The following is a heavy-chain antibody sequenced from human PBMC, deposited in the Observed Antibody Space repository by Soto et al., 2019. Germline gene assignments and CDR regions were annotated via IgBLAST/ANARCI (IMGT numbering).Heavy chain of an antibody. J-gene: IGHJ4*02. CDR2: ISGSGGST. CDR1: GFTFSSYG. Sequence: HPGGSLRLSCAASGFTFSSYGMHWVRQAPGKGLEWVSAISGSGGSTYYADSVKGRFTISRDNSKNTLYLQMNSLRAEDTAVYYCAKPSLSESFDYWGQGTLVTVSS. V-gene: IGHV3-23*01. CDR3: AKPSLSESFDY.